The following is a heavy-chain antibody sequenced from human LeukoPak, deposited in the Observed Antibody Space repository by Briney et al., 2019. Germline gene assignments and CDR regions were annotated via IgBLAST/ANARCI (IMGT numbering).Heavy chain of an antibody. CDR2: IIPVLGVS. Sequence: SVKVSCKASGGTFSSFVITWVRQAPGQGLEWMGRIIPVLGVSNFAQKLQGRVTITADTSTNTAHLELSRLESGDTAVYYCTREGVYAPDGSGYHRDAFDIWGQGTLVIVSS. CDR3: TREGVYAPDGSGYHRDAFDI. V-gene: IGHV1-69*04. J-gene: IGHJ3*02. D-gene: IGHD3-22*01. CDR1: GGTFSSFV.